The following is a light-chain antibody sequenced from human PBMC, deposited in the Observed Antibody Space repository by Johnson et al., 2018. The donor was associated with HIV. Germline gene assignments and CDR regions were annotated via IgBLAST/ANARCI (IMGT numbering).Light chain of an antibody. CDR1: SSNIANNY. V-gene: IGLV1-51*02. CDR2: ENN. CDR3: GAWHSSLSGCLYL. J-gene: IGLJ1*01. Sequence: QSVLTQPPSVSAAPGHQVTISCSGSSSNIANNYVYWYQQFPGTAPKLLIYENNKRPSGISDRFSGSKSGTSATLGITGLQTGDEADYYCGAWHSSLSGCLYLFGTGTKVTVL.